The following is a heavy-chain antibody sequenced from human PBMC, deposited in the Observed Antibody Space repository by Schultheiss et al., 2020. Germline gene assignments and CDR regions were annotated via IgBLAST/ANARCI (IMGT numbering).Heavy chain of an antibody. CDR2: IYYSGST. CDR1: GGSISSYY. V-gene: IGHV4-59*01. Sequence: SQTLSLTCTGSGGSISSYYWSWIRQAPGKGLEWLGYIYYSGSTYYNPSLKSRLTISADNSKNQFSLRLTSVTAADTAVYYCARDRNSPGNDYYYYGMDVWGRGTTVTVSS. CDR3: ARDRNSPGNDYYYYGMDV. J-gene: IGHJ6*02. D-gene: IGHD1-1*01.